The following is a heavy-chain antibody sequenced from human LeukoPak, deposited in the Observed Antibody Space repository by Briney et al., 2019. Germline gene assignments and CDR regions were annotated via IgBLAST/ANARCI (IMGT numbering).Heavy chain of an antibody. CDR2: IRSETDGRTT. V-gene: IGHV3-15*01. CDR1: GFTSSNAW. CDR3: TTKYGISTTGLDY. Sequence: GGSLRLSCAASGFTSSNAWMNWVRQAPGKGLEWVGRIRSETDGRTTDYAAPVKGRFTISRDDSENTLFLQMNSLKAEDTAVYYCTTKYGISTTGLDYWGQGTLVTVSS. J-gene: IGHJ4*02. D-gene: IGHD6-13*01.